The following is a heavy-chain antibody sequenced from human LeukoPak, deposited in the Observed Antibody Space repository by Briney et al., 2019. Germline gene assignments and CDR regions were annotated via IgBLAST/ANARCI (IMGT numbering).Heavy chain of an antibody. CDR3: ARGGGYPDY. J-gene: IGHJ4*02. Sequence: GGSLRLSCAGSGFTFSRNRMCWVREAPGKGLEWVANIKHDGSEESYVDSVKGRFTVSRDNAKKTLFLQMNSLRAEDTAVYYCARGGGYPDYWGQGALVTVSS. CDR1: GFTFSRNR. D-gene: IGHD3-22*01. V-gene: IGHV3-7*01. CDR2: IKHDGSEE.